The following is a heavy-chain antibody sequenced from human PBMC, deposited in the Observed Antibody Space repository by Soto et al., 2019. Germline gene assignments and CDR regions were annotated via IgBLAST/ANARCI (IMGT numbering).Heavy chain of an antibody. Sequence: ASVKVSCKASGYTFTSYAMHWVRQAPGQRLEWMGWINAGNGNTKYSQKFQGRVTITRDTSASTAYMELSSLRSKDTAVYYCAREVHDGYSSGSYNWFDPWGQGTLVTVSS. J-gene: IGHJ5*02. CDR3: AREVHDGYSSGSYNWFDP. D-gene: IGHD1-26*01. CDR1: GYTFTSYA. CDR2: INAGNGNT. V-gene: IGHV1-3*01.